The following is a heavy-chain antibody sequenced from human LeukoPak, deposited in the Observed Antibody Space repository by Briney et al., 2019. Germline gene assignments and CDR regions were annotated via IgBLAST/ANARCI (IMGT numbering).Heavy chain of an antibody. Sequence: PSETLSLHLHCLWWLHQQWSLLLGLDPPAPREGAEWIGNIYYGENTYYNPSLKSRVTISIDTSKNQFYLKLSSLTAADTAVYYCARGLRWHDAFDIWGQGTMVTVSS. J-gene: IGHJ3*02. CDR2: IYYGENT. CDR3: ARGLRWHDAFDI. V-gene: IGHV4-39*01. D-gene: IGHD2-15*01. CDR1: WLHQQWSLL.